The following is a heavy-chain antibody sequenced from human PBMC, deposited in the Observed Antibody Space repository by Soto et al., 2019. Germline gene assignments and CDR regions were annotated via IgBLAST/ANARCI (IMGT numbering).Heavy chain of an antibody. CDR2: IDPSDSYT. J-gene: IGHJ4*02. CDR1: GYSFTNYW. V-gene: IGHV5-10-1*03. Sequence: VQLVQSGAEVKQPGESLRISCKGSGYSFTNYWLSWVRQLPGKGLEWMGRIDPSDSYTNYSPSFQDHVTISADKSTSTAYLQWRSLQASDTAIYYCTRHHLDDNSWYLDSWGQGTLVTVSS. D-gene: IGHD6-13*01. CDR3: TRHHLDDNSWYLDS.